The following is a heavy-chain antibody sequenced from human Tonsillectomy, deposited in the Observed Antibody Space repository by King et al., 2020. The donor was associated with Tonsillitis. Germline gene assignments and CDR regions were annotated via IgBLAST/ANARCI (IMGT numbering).Heavy chain of an antibody. CDR3: ARDSLESSDLVGMDL. Sequence: QLVQSGAEVKKPGASVKVSCKASGYTFTSYYMHWVRQAPGQGLECMGIINPSDGSTSYPQKFQGRVTMTRDTSTSTVYMELSSLRSEDTAVYYCARDSLESSDLVGMDLWGQGTTVTVSS. CDR2: INPSDGST. CDR1: GYTFTSYY. D-gene: IGHD3-22*01. J-gene: IGHJ6*02. V-gene: IGHV1-46*01.